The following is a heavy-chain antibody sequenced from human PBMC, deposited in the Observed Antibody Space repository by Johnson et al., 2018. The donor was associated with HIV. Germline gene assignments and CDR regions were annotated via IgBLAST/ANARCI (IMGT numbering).Heavy chain of an antibody. CDR2: ISNDGSNK. CDR1: GFSFSDFS. J-gene: IGHJ3*02. CDR3: AKDRDYYGSGLI. Sequence: QVQLVESGGGVVQPGRSLRLSCAASGFSFSDFSMHWVRQAPGKGLEWVTVISNDGSNKYYADSVKGRFTISRDNSKNTLYLQMNSLRAEDTAVYYCAKDRDYYGSGLIWGQGTIVTVSS. D-gene: IGHD3-10*01. V-gene: IGHV3-30*01.